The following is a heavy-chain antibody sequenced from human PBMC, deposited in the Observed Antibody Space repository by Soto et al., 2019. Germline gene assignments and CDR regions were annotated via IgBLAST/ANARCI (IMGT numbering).Heavy chain of an antibody. CDR3: ARDIGTNGHYLLDY. CDR1: GFTFSRYG. D-gene: IGHD2-8*01. V-gene: IGHV3-33*01. Sequence: QVQLVESGGGVVQPGRSLRLSCAASGFTFSRYGMHWVRQAPGKGLEWVADIWYDGSIQYYGDSVEGRFIISRDDSKNTLYLQMNGLRAEDTAIYYCARDIGTNGHYLLDYWGQGSLVTVSS. J-gene: IGHJ4*02. CDR2: IWYDGSIQ.